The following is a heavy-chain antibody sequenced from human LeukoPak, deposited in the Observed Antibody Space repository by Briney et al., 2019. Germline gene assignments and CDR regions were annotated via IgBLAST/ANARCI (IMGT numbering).Heavy chain of an antibody. Sequence: GSLRLSCAASGFTFSDYYMSWIRQAPGKGLEWISYAGSSGSPMNYADSVKGRFTISKDNAKNSLYLQMNSRRAEDTAMYYCARTGFDLWSGYQRARYFFDYWGQGTLVTVSS. CDR1: GFTFSDYY. D-gene: IGHD3-3*01. CDR2: AGSSGSPM. J-gene: IGHJ4*02. CDR3: ARTGFDLWSGYQRARYFFDY. V-gene: IGHV3-11*01.